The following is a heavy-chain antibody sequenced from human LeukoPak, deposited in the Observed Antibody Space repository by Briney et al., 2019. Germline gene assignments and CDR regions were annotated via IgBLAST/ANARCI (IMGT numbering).Heavy chain of an antibody. CDR3: ARGPNYVWGSYRYFDY. V-gene: IGHV4-30-4*01. CDR2: IYYSGST. J-gene: IGHJ4*02. CDR1: GGSISSGDYY. Sequence: SETLSLTCTVSGGSISSGDYYWSWIRQSPGKGLEWIGYIYYSGSTSYNPSLKSRVTISVDTSKNQFPLKLSSVTAADTAVYYCARGPNYVWGSYRYFDYWGQGTLVTVSS. D-gene: IGHD3-16*02.